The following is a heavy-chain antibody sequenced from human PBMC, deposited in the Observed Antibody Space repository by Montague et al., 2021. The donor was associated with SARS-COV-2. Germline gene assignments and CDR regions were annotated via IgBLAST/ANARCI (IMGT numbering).Heavy chain of an antibody. D-gene: IGHD7-27*01. J-gene: IGHJ4*02. CDR2: IYYSGST. V-gene: IGHV4-61*01. CDR1: GGSVSSGSYY. Sequence: SETLSLTCTVSGGSVSSGSYYWSWIRQPPGKGLEWIGYIYYSGSTNYNPSLKSRVTISVDTSKNQFSLKLSSVTAADTAVYYCASVNTAGVYWGQGTLVTVSS. CDR3: ASVNTAGVY.